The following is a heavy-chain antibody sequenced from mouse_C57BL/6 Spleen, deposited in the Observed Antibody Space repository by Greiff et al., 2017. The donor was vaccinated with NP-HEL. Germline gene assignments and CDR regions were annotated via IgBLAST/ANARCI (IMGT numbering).Heavy chain of an antibody. V-gene: IGHV5-17*01. CDR1: GFTFSDYG. Sequence: EVKLMESGGGLVKPGGSLKLSCAASGFTFSDYGMHWVRQAPEKGLEWVAYISSGSGTIYYADTVKGRFTISRDNAKNTLFLQMTSLRSEDTAMYYCAREYYYAMDYWGQGTSVTVSS. J-gene: IGHJ4*01. CDR3: AREYYYAMDY. CDR2: ISSGSGTI.